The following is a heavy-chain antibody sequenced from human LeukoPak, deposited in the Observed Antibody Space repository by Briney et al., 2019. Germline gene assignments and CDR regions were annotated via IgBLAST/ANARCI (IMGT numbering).Heavy chain of an antibody. J-gene: IGHJ6*03. CDR3: TSSYYYYMDV. Sequence: GGSLRLSCAASGFTFSSYEMNWVRQAPGKGLEWVSYISSSGSTIYYADSVKGRFTISRDNSKNSLYLQMNSLRTEDTALYYCTSSYYYYMDVWGKGTTVTVSS. CDR2: ISSSGSTI. V-gene: IGHV3-48*03. CDR1: GFTFSSYE.